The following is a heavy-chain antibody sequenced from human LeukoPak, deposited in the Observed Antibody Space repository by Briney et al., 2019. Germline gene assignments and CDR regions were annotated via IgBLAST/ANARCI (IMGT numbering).Heavy chain of an antibody. CDR3: ARDQYYYDSSGYDY. D-gene: IGHD3-22*01. Sequence: GGSLRLSCAASGVTFSDYYMSWIRQAPGKGLEWVSYISSSGSTIYYADSVKGRFTISRDNAKNSLYLQMNSLRAEDTAVYYCARDQYYYDSSGYDYWGQGTLVTVSS. V-gene: IGHV3-11*04. CDR1: GVTFSDYY. CDR2: ISSSGSTI. J-gene: IGHJ4*02.